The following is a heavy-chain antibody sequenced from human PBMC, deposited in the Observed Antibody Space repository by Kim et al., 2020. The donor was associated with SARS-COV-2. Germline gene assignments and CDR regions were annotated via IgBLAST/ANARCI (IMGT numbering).Heavy chain of an antibody. CDR3: TKNAGRGHQSDQ. D-gene: IGHD1-26*01. V-gene: IGHV4-59*01. CDR1: GASITSYY. CDR2: IHYNGDY. Sequence: SETLSLTCAVSGASITSYYWSWIRQPPGKGLEWIAYIHYNGDYNYNPSLKSRVTILLDTSKNQISLTLTSVTTADTTVYYCTKNAGRGHQSDQWGQGTLVTVSS. J-gene: IGHJ4*02.